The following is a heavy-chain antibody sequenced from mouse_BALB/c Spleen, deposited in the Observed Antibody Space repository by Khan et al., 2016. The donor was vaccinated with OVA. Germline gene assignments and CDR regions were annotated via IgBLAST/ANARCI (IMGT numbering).Heavy chain of an antibody. V-gene: IGHV3-2*02. CDR1: GYSITSDYA. Sequence: EVKLLESGPGLVKPSQSLSLTCTVTGYSITSDYAWNWIRQFPGNKLEWMGYISSTGGTSYNPSLKSRISITRDPSKNQFFLQLKSVTAEDTATYYCARSLYYSYGYALDCWGRGTLVTVSS. D-gene: IGHD2-14*01. CDR2: ISSTGGT. CDR3: ARSLYYSYGYALDC. J-gene: IGHJ4*01.